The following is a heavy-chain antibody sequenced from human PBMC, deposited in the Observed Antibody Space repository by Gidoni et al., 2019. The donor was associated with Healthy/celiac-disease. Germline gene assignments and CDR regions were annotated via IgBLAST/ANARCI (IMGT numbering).Heavy chain of an antibody. CDR3: AREARGWGDY. CDR2: IKQDGSEK. Sequence: EVQLVESGGGLVQPGGSLRLSCAASGLTFSSYWMSWVRQAPGKGLEWVANIKQDGSEKYYVDSVKGRFTISRDNAKNSLYLQMNSLRAEDTAVYYCAREARGWGDYWGQGTLVTVSS. D-gene: IGHD6-19*01. J-gene: IGHJ4*02. CDR1: GLTFSSYW. V-gene: IGHV3-7*01.